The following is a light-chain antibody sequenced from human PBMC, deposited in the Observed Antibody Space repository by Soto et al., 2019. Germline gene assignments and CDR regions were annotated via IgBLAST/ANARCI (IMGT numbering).Light chain of an antibody. CDR3: QQYGRTSWT. Sequence: EIVLTQSPGTLSLSPGEGATLSCRASLSVSTNFFAWYQQKPGQAPRLLIYGASTRATGIPDRFSGSGSGTDFTLTISRLEPEDFAVYYCQQYGRTSWTFGQGTKVEIK. J-gene: IGKJ1*01. V-gene: IGKV3-20*01. CDR1: LSVSTNF. CDR2: GAS.